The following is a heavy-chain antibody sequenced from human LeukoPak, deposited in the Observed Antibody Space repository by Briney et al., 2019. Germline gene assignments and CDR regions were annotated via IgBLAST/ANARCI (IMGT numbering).Heavy chain of an antibody. CDR2: FNPDSGVT. V-gene: IGHV1-2*02. CDR1: GYTFTGYY. D-gene: IGHD3-10*01. CDR3: ARVNEINRISTVHDTFDI. Sequence: ASVKVSCKASGYTFTGYYIHWLRQAPGQGLEWMGWFNPDSGVTHYAQTFQGRVTMTRDTSISTAYTDLSRLRSDDTAVYYCARVNEINRISTVHDTFDIWGQGTVVTVSS. J-gene: IGHJ3*02.